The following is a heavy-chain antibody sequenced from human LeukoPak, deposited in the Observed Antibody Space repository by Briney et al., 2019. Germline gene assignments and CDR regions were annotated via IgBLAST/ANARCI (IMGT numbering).Heavy chain of an antibody. V-gene: IGHV4-59*01. CDR1: GGSISGYY. Sequence: SETLSLTCTVSGGSISGYYWGWIQQPPGKGLEYIWWIFYSGSTKYNPSLNSRITISVDTSKNQFSLRLSSVTAADTAVYFCARHFNSGTYPLDSWGQGTLVTVSS. D-gene: IGHD3-10*01. CDR2: IFYSGST. CDR3: ARHFNSGTYPLDS. J-gene: IGHJ4*02.